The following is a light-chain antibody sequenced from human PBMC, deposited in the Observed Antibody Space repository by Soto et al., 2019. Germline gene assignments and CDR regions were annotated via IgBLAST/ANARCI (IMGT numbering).Light chain of an antibody. CDR3: QSYDSSLSGYYV. CDR2: GNS. CDR1: SSNIGAGYD. Sequence: QSVLTQPPSVSGAPGQRVTISCTGSSSNIGAGYDVHWYQRFPGTAPKLLMYGNSNRPSGVPVRFSGSKSGTSASLAITGLQAEDEADYYCQSYDSSLSGYYVFGTGTKLTVL. V-gene: IGLV1-40*01. J-gene: IGLJ1*01.